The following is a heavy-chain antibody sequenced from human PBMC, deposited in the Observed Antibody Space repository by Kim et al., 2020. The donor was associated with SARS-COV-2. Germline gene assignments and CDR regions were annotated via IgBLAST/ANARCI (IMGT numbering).Heavy chain of an antibody. J-gene: IGHJ4*02. CDR3: ARGGDTARGPPLDY. CDR1: GFTVSNND. CDR2: IYSGGST. Sequence: GGSLRLSCAASGFTVSNNDMSWVRQAPGKGLEWVSVIYSGGSTDYADSVKGRFNISRDNSKNTLYLQMNSGRGEDTAVYYCARGGDTARGPPLDYWGQGTLVSVSS. D-gene: IGHD5-18*01. V-gene: IGHV3-53*01.